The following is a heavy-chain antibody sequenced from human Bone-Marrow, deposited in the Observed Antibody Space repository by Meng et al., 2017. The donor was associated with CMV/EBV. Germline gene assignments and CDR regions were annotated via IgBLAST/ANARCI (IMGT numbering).Heavy chain of an antibody. D-gene: IGHD3-3*01. J-gene: IGHJ6*02. V-gene: IGHV2-5*01. CDR3: AHFYDFWSGSGMDV. CDR2: IYWNDDK. Sequence: SGPTLVKPTQTLTLTCTFSGFSLSTSGVGVGWIRQPPGKALEWLTLIYWNDDKRYSPSLKSRLTITKDTSKNQEVLTMTNMDPVDTATYYCAHFYDFWSGSGMDVWGQGTTVTVSS. CDR1: GFSLSTSGVG.